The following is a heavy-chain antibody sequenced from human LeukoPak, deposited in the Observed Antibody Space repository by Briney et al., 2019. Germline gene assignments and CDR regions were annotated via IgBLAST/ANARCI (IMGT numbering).Heavy chain of an antibody. Sequence: GGSLRLSCAAPGFTLSGYWMSWVRQASGKGLEWVANIKQDGSEKNYVDSVKGRFTISRDNAKNSLYLQMNSLRAEDTAVYYCARDLRDYGGNSVMVDAFDIWGQGTMVTVSS. CDR2: IKQDGSEK. D-gene: IGHD4-23*01. CDR3: ARDLRDYGGNSVMVDAFDI. J-gene: IGHJ3*02. CDR1: GFTLSGYW. V-gene: IGHV3-7*01.